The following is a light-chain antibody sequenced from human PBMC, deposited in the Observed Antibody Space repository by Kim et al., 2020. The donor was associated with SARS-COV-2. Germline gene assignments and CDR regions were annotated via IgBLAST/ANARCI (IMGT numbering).Light chain of an antibody. J-gene: IGKJ4*01. CDR1: QGVSTY. CDR2: GTS. V-gene: IGKV1-9*01. CDR3: QQLNSYPLT. Sequence: ASVGDRVTITCRASQGVSTYLAWYQQKPGKAPEVLIYGTSTLHTGVPSRFSGSGSGTDFTLTISSLQPEDFATYYCQQLNSYPLTFGGGTKVDIK.